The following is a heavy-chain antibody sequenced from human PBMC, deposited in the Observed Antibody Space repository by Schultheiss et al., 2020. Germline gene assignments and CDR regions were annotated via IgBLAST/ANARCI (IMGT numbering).Heavy chain of an antibody. J-gene: IGHJ3*02. V-gene: IGHV1/OR15-3*02. Sequence: ASVKVSCKASGYTFTGYYMHWVRQAPGQGLEWMGWINTGNGNTKYSQKFQERVTITRDMSTSTAYMELSSLRSEDTAVYYCARAARTSCYHVDIWGQGTMVTVSS. CDR1: GYTFTGYY. CDR2: INTGNGNT. D-gene: IGHD2-2*01. CDR3: ARAARTSCYHVDI.